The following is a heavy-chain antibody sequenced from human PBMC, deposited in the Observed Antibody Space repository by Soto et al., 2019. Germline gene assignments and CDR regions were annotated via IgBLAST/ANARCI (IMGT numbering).Heavy chain of an antibody. Sequence: PSETLSLTCTVSGGSISSYYWSWIRQPPGKGLEWIGYIYYSGSTNYNPSLKSRVTISVDTSKNQFSLKLSSVTAADTAVYYCARANHEYRVTRLMHYYGMDVWGQGTTVTVSS. CDR1: GGSISSYY. CDR2: IYYSGST. J-gene: IGHJ6*02. V-gene: IGHV4-59*01. CDR3: ARANHEYRVTRLMHYYGMDV. D-gene: IGHD2-8*01.